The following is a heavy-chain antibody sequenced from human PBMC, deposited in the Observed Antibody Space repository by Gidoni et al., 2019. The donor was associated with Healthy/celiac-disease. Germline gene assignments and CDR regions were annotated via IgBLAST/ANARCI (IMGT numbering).Heavy chain of an antibody. J-gene: IGHJ6*02. CDR3: ARAEEQQLVVIGYYYGMDV. D-gene: IGHD6-13*01. Sequence: QVQLVQSGAEVKKPGSSVKVSCKASGGTFSSYAISWVRQAPGQGLEWMGGIIPIFGTANYAQKFQGRVTITADKSTSTAYMELSSLRSEDTAVYYCARAEEQQLVVIGYYYGMDVWGQGTTVTVSS. CDR1: GGTFSSYA. V-gene: IGHV1-69*06. CDR2: IIPIFGTA.